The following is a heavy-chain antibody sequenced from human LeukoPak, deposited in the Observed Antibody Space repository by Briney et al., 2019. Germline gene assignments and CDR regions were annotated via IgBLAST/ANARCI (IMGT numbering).Heavy chain of an antibody. CDR3: ARDRLGSGWSFDY. V-gene: IGHV3-64*01. J-gene: IGHJ4*02. D-gene: IGHD6-19*01. CDR1: GFTFSSFY. CDR2: VSSSGDRT. Sequence: RGSLRLSCAASGFTFSSFYMHWVRQAPGQGLEYVSSVSSSGDRTHYASSVKGRFTISRDNSKNTLYLQMGSLRAEDMALYYCARDRLGSGWSFDYWGQGTLVTVSS.